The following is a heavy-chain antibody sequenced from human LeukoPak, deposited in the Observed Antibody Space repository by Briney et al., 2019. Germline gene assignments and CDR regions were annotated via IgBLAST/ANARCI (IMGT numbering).Heavy chain of an antibody. Sequence: SVKVSCKASGGTFSTYAISWVRQAPGQGLEWMGGIVPMFNTTNYAQKFQGRVTITADESTSTAYMELSSLRSDDTAVYYCARVRKDYYYGSGSYYNRNWFDPWGQGTLVTVSS. V-gene: IGHV1-69*01. CDR1: GGTFSTYA. D-gene: IGHD3-10*01. CDR3: ARVRKDYYYGSGSYYNRNWFDP. CDR2: IVPMFNTT. J-gene: IGHJ5*02.